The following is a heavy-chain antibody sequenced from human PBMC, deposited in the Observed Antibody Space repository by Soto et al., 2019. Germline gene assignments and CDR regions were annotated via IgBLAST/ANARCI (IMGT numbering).Heavy chain of an antibody. CDR2: IYPGDSDT. V-gene: IGHV5-51*01. J-gene: IGHJ3*02. Sequence: ESLKISCKGSGYSFTSYWIGWVRQMPGKGLEWMGIIYPGDSDTRYSPSFQGQVTISADKSISTAYLQWSSLKASDTAMYYCARTLYYYDSSGYYSTVGAFDIWGQGTMVTVSS. CDR3: ARTLYYYDSSGYYSTVGAFDI. CDR1: GYSFTSYW. D-gene: IGHD3-22*01.